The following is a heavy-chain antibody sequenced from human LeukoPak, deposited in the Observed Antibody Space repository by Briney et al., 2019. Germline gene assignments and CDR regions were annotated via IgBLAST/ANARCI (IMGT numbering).Heavy chain of an antibody. CDR3: AKDVKTLDAFDI. J-gene: IGHJ3*02. CDR2: ISGSGGTT. V-gene: IGHV3-23*01. Sequence: PGGSLRLSCAASGFTFYSYGMSWVRQAPGKGLEWVSGISGSGGTTYYADSVKGRFAITRDNSRNTVYLQMNSLRAEDTAVYYCAKDVKTLDAFDIWGRGTMVAVSS. CDR1: GFTFYSYG.